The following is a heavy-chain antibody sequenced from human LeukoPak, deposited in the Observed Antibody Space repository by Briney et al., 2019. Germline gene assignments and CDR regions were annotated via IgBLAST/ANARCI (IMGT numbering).Heavy chain of an antibody. CDR1: RFTFSSYV. J-gene: IGHJ4*02. CDR2: ISGSGHRT. CDR3: AKDGGLWVSAHWGDS. Sequence: GGSLRLSCAASRFTFSSYVMSWVRQAPGKGLECVSAISGSGHRTYYADSVKGRFTVSRDNSKNTLFLQMNSLRAEDTAVYYCAKDGGLWVSAHWGDSWGRGTLVTVSS. V-gene: IGHV3-23*01. D-gene: IGHD7-27*01.